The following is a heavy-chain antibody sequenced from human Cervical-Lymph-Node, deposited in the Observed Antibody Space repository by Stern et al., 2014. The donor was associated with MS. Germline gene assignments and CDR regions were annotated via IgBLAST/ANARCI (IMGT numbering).Heavy chain of an antibody. Sequence: DQLVQSGAQVKKPGASVKVSCKGSGYTFIRYYIQWVRQAPGQGLEWMGIVNANGGSARYAQKFQGRVTMASDSSTSTVSMELSSLRSEDTAVYDCATLYDSSGNYGMEVWGQGTTVIVSS. CDR3: ATLYDSSGNYGMEV. V-gene: IGHV1-46*01. J-gene: IGHJ6*02. D-gene: IGHD5/OR15-5a*01. CDR2: VNANGGSA. CDR1: GYTFIRYY.